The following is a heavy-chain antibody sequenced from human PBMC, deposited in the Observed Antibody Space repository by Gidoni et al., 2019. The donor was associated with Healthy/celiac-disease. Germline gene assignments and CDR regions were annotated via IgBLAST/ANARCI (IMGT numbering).Heavy chain of an antibody. V-gene: IGHV3-30*18. J-gene: IGHJ3*02. Sequence: QVQLVESGGGVVQPGRSLRLSCAASGFTFSSYGMHWVRQAPGKGLEWVAVISYDGSNKYYADSVKGRFTISRDNSKNTLYLQMNSLRAEDTAVYYCAKDGGDGYNLHAFDIWGQGTMVTVSS. D-gene: IGHD5-12*01. CDR1: GFTFSSYG. CDR2: ISYDGSNK. CDR3: AKDGGDGYNLHAFDI.